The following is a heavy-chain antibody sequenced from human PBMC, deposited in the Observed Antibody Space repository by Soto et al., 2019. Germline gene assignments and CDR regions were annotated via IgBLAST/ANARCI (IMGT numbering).Heavy chain of an antibody. CDR1: GFTVSSNY. V-gene: IGHV3-66*01. Sequence: GGSLRLSCAGSGFTVSSNYMTWVRQPPGKGLEWVSVMCTSGRTYYGDSVKGRVTISRDNSKNTLYLQMNSLRVEDTAVYYCARTLASARQVDYWGQGTLVTVSS. D-gene: IGHD6-13*01. J-gene: IGHJ4*02. CDR3: ARTLASARQVDY. CDR2: MCTSGRT.